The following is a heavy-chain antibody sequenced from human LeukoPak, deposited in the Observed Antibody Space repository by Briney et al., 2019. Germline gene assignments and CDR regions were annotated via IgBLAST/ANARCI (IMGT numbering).Heavy chain of an antibody. CDR1: GGSISSGDYY. CDR2: IYYSGST. J-gene: IGHJ4*02. CDR3: ARALRGEGVRLFDY. V-gene: IGHV4-30-4*08. D-gene: IGHD3-10*01. Sequence: SETLSLTCTVSGGSISSGDYYWSWIRQPPGKGLEWIGYIYYSGSTYYNPSLKSRVTISVDTSKNQFSLKLSSVTAADTAVYYCARALRGEGVRLFDYWGQGTLVTVSS.